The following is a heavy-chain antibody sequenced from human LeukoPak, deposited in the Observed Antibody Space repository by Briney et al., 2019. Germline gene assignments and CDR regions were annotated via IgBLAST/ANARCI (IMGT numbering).Heavy chain of an antibody. J-gene: IGHJ4*02. D-gene: IGHD6-13*01. Sequence: SSQTLSLTCTVSGGSISSGDYYWSWIRQPPGKGLEWIGYIYYSGSTYYNPSLKSRVTISVDTSKNQFSLKLSSVTAADTAVYYCARVGSSWFVDYWGQGTLVTVSS. CDR3: ARVGSSWFVDY. CDR2: IYYSGST. CDR1: GGSISSGDYY. V-gene: IGHV4-30-4*08.